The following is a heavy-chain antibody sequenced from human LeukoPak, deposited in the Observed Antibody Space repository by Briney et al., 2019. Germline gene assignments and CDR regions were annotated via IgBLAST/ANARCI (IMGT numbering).Heavy chain of an antibody. V-gene: IGHV1-18*01. J-gene: IGHJ4*02. D-gene: IGHD3-22*01. CDR2: ISAYDGNT. Sequence: GASVKVSCKASGYTFTSYGISWVRQAPGQGLEWMGWISAYDGNTNYAQKFQGRVTITADESTSTAYMELSSLRSEDTAVYYCASDVDSSGYSAYFDYWGQGTLVTVSS. CDR3: ASDVDSSGYSAYFDY. CDR1: GYTFTSYG.